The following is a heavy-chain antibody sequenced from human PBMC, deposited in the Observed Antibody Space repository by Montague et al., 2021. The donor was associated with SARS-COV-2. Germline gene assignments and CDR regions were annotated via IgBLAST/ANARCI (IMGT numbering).Heavy chain of an antibody. V-gene: IGHV4-39*01. D-gene: IGHD2-8*01. CDR1: GGSISSPGYY. CDR3: ARQLPFYCATNKCYPYCFDV. Sequence: SETLSLTCTVSGGSISSPGYYWSWIRQSSGKGLEWIGSISYTGRTYYDTSLRSRVSFSVDTSKNKFSLSLSSVTVADTAVYFGARQLPFYCATNKCYPYCFDVWGQGTLVTVSP. J-gene: IGHJ4*02. CDR2: ISYTGRT.